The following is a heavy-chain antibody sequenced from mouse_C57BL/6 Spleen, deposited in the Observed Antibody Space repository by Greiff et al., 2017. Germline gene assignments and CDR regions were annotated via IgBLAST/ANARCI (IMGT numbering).Heavy chain of an antibody. CDR2: ISNGGGST. D-gene: IGHD2-5*01. Sequence: EVMLVESGGGLVQPGGSLKLSCAASGFTFSDYYMYWVRQTPEKRLEWVAYISNGGGSTYYPDTVKGRFTISRDNAKNTLYLQMSRLKSEDTAMYYCARRNYSNYDAMDYWGQGTSVTVSS. CDR1: GFTFSDYY. V-gene: IGHV5-12*01. CDR3: ARRNYSNYDAMDY. J-gene: IGHJ4*01.